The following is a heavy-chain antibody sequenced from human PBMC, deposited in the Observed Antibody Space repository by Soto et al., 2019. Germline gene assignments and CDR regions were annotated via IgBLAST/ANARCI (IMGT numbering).Heavy chain of an antibody. CDR1: GGTFSSYA. V-gene: IGHV1-69*13. D-gene: IGHD3-10*01. CDR3: ARDLLESGGSGY. Sequence: ASVKVSCKASGGTFSSYAISWVRQAPGQGLEWMGGIIPIFGTANYAQKFQGRVTITADESTSTAYMELSSLRSEDTAVYYCARDLLESGGSGYWGQGTLVTVSS. CDR2: IIPIFGTA. J-gene: IGHJ4*02.